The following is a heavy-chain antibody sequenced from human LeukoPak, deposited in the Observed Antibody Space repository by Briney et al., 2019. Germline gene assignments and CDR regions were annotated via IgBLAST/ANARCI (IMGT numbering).Heavy chain of an antibody. V-gene: IGHV3-21*01. Sequence: GGSLRLSCAASGFTFSGYDMNWVRQAPGKGLEWVSSISSSSSYIYYADSVKGRFTISRDNAKNSLYLQMNSLRAEDTAVYYCARVDYGGFDYWGQGTLVTVSS. CDR2: ISSSSSYI. J-gene: IGHJ4*02. D-gene: IGHD4-23*01. CDR1: GFTFSGYD. CDR3: ARVDYGGFDY.